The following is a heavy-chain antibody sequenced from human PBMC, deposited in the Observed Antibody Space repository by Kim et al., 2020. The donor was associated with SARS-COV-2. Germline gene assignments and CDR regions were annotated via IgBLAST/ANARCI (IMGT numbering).Heavy chain of an antibody. CDR3: ARGAVAGDDAFDI. D-gene: IGHD6-19*01. J-gene: IGHJ3*02. Sequence: PASVKGRFTISRDNSKNTLYLQMTSLRAEDTAVYYCARGAVAGDDAFDIWGQGTMVTVSS. V-gene: IGHV3-30*03.